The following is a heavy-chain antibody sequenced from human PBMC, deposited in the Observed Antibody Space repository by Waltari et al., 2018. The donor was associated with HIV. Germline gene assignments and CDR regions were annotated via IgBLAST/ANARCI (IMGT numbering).Heavy chain of an antibody. CDR1: GFTFSNYD. CDR2: IGTAGDT. J-gene: IGHJ6*02. Sequence: EVQLVESGGGLVQPGGSLRLSCAASGFTFSNYDMHWVRQATGKGLGWVSGIGTAGDTYYPGSVKCRFTISRENAKNSLHLQMNSLRAGDTAVYYCVRICKLNCYYYYGMDVWGQGTTVTVSS. D-gene: IGHD1-1*01. CDR3: VRICKLNCYYYYGMDV. V-gene: IGHV3-13*01.